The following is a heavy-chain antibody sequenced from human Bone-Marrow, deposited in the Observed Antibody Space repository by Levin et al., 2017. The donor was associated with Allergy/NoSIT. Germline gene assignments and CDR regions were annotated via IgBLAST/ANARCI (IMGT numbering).Heavy chain of an antibody. CDR1: GFSFSSFG. V-gene: IGHV3-30*03. D-gene: IGHD5-12*01. Sequence: GGSLRLSCVASGFSFSSFGMQWVRQAPGKGLEWVAVISYDGNNFYYGDSVKGRFTISRDNPKTTVYLEMNNLRSEDTAVYYCARDRSGNDFLRNWGQGTTVNVAS. CDR2: ISYDGNNF. J-gene: IGHJ6*02. CDR3: ARDRSGNDFLRN.